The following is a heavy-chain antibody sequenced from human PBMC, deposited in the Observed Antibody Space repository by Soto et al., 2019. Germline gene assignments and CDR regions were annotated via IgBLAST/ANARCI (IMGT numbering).Heavy chain of an antibody. CDR3: ARGYEAVADYGMDV. D-gene: IGHD6-19*01. CDR2: INHSGST. Sequence: QVQLQQWGAGLLKPSETLSLTCAVYGGSFSGYYWSWIRQPPGKGLEWIGEINHSGSTNYNPSLTSRVTISVDTSKNQFSLKLSSVTAADTAVYYCARGYEAVADYGMDVWGQGTTVTVPS. J-gene: IGHJ6*02. CDR1: GGSFSGYY. V-gene: IGHV4-34*01.